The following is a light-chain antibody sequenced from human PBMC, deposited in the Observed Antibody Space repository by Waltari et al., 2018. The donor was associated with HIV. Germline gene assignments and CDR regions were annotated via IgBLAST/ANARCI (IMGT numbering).Light chain of an antibody. J-gene: IGLJ3*02. CDR1: SSDVGGYNY. Sequence: HSALTQPASVSGSPGQSITISCTGTSSDVGGYNYVSWYQQHPGKAPKLMIYDGTTRPSGVSNRFSGSKSGNTASLTISGLQAEDEADYYCCSYAGSSIPVVFGGGTKLTVL. CDR2: DGT. CDR3: CSYAGSSIPVV. V-gene: IGLV2-23*01.